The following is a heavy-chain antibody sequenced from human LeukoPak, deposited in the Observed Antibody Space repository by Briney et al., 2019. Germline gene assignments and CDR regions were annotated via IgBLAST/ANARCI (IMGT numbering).Heavy chain of an antibody. Sequence: SETLSLTCTVSGGSISSYYWSWIRQHPGKGLEWIGYIYYSGSTNYNPSLKSRVTISVDTSKNQFSLKLSSVTAADTAVYYCARAGSSWYTYNWFDPWGQGTLVTVSS. CDR1: GGSISSYY. J-gene: IGHJ5*02. D-gene: IGHD6-13*01. CDR3: ARAGSSWYTYNWFDP. CDR2: IYYSGST. V-gene: IGHV4-59*01.